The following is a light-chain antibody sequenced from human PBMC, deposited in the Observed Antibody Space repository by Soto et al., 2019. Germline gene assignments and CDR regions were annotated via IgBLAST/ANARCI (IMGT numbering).Light chain of an antibody. CDR3: QQYENYSGT. CDR2: KAS. J-gene: IGKJ1*01. V-gene: IGKV1-5*03. Sequence: DIQMTQSPSTLSASVGERVTITCRASQSISSWLAWYQQKPGKAPKLLIYKASSLESGVPSRFSGSGSGTEFTLTISSLQPDDFATYYFQQYENYSGTFGQGTKVEIK. CDR1: QSISSW.